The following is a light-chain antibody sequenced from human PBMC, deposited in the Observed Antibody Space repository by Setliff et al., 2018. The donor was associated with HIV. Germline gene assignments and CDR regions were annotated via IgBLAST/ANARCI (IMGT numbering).Light chain of an antibody. Sequence: QSALTQPASVSGSPGQSITISCTGTSSDVGGYNYVSWYQQHPGKAPKLIIYDVSNRPSGVSNRFSGSKSGSTASLTISGLQAEDETDYYCSSYTSTLYVFGSGTKVTV. CDR1: SSDVGGYNY. J-gene: IGLJ1*01. V-gene: IGLV2-14*03. CDR3: SSYTSTLYV. CDR2: DVS.